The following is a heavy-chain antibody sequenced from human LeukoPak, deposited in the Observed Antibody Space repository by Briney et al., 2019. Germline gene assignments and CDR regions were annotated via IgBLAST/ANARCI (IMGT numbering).Heavy chain of an antibody. Sequence: KPSDTLSLTYTVSGGSVRSYSYYWTWIRQPPGKGLEWIGYIHYSGSTNYNPSLKSRVIISLDTSKNQFSLQLTSVTAADTAVYYCARDRDYGDSGRASDIWGQGTLVTVSS. D-gene: IGHD4-17*01. J-gene: IGHJ3*02. CDR1: GGSVRSYSYY. CDR2: IHYSGST. CDR3: ARDRDYGDSGRASDI. V-gene: IGHV4-61*01.